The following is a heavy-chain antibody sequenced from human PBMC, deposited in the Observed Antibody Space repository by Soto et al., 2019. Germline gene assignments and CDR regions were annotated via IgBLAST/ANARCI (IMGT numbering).Heavy chain of an antibody. V-gene: IGHV3-23*01. CDR2: ISGSGDDS. CDR1: GFAFNSRA. D-gene: IGHD2-15*01. CDR3: AKDPAVSRGGYCSGGYCYGLSH. Sequence: GGSLRLSCEAAGFAFNSRAMSRVRQAPGKGLEWISSISGSGDDSVYTDSVKGRFTISRDNSKNTLYLQMNGLSVDDTAVYFCAKDPAVSRGGYCSGGYCYGLSHWGQGTLVTVSS. J-gene: IGHJ4*02.